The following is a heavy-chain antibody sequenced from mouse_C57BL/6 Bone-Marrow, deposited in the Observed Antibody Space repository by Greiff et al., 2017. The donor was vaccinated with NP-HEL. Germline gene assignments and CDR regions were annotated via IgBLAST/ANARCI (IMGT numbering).Heavy chain of an antibody. CDR3: VGTVLRSGGYFDV. J-gene: IGHJ1*03. CDR1: GFSFNTYA. CDR2: IRSKSNNYAT. Sequence: EVMLVESGGGLVQPKGSLKLSCAASGFSFNTYAMNWVRQAPGKGLEWVARIRSKSNNYATYYADSVKDRFTISRDDSESMLYLQMNNLKTEDTAMYYCVGTVLRSGGYFDVWGTGTTVTVSS. V-gene: IGHV10-1*01. D-gene: IGHD1-1*01.